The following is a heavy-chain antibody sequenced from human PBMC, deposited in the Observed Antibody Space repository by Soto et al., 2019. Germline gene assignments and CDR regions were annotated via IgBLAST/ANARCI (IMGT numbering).Heavy chain of an antibody. D-gene: IGHD2-2*01. CDR2: IYYSGST. V-gene: IGHV4-31*03. Sequence: QVQLQESGPGLVKPSQTLSLTCTVSGGSISSGGYYWSWIRQHPGKGLEWIGYIYYSGSTYYNPSLKSRVTISVDTSKNQFSLQLSSVTAADTAVYYCARVDGTRYCSSTRCYSGWFDPWGQGTLVTVSS. J-gene: IGHJ5*02. CDR3: ARVDGTRYCSSTRCYSGWFDP. CDR1: GGSISSGGYY.